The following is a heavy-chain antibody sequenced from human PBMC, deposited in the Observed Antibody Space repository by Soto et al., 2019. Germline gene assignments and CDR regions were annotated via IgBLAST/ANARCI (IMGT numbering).Heavy chain of an antibody. V-gene: IGHV1-69*01. Sequence: QVQLVQSGAEVKKPGSSVKVSCKASGGTFSSYAISWVRQAPGQGLEWMGGIIPIFGTANYAQKFQGRVTITADESTSTAYMELSSLRSEDTAVYYCARERRGGSSSGLADYYYYYGMDVWGQGTTVTVSS. CDR3: ARERRGGSSSGLADYYYYYGMDV. D-gene: IGHD6-19*01. CDR1: GGTFSSYA. CDR2: IIPIFGTA. J-gene: IGHJ6*02.